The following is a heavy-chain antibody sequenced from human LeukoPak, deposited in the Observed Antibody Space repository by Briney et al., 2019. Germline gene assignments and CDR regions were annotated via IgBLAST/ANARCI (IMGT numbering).Heavy chain of an antibody. Sequence: SETLSLTCTVSGGSISSYSWSWIRQPAGKGLEWIGRIYSTNYNPSLKSRVTMSVDTSKNQFSLKLSSVTAADTAVYYCARQRPDLVPSLFYFDYWGQGTLVTVSS. V-gene: IGHV4-4*07. J-gene: IGHJ4*02. CDR3: ARQRPDLVPSLFYFDY. D-gene: IGHD6-13*01. CDR1: GGSISSYS. CDR2: IYST.